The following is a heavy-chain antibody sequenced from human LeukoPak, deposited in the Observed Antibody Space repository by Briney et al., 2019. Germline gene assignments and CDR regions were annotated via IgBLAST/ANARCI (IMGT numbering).Heavy chain of an antibody. J-gene: IGHJ3*02. Sequence: PGGSLRLSCAASGFTFTSYSMTWVRQAPGKGLEWVSVISQSGGATSYADSVKGRFTISRDNSKNTLYLQMNSLRAEDTAVYYCAKRYSNYAADAFDIWGQGTMVTVSS. CDR3: AKRYSNYAADAFDI. V-gene: IGHV3-23*01. D-gene: IGHD4-11*01. CDR2: ISQSGGAT. CDR1: GFTFTSYS.